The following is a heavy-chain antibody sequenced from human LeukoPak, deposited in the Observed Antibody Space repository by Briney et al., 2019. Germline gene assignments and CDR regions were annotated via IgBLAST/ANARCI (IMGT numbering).Heavy chain of an antibody. CDR3: VKDRGGSGGYGMDV. CDR2: ISGSGPST. J-gene: IGHJ6*01. D-gene: IGHD2-15*01. Sequence: GGSLRLSCAASGFTFSSYAMNWVRQAPGKGLEWVSGISGSGPSTHYADTVKGRFTISRDNSKNTLYVQMNSLRAEDTAVYYCVKDRGGSGGYGMDVWGQGTTVTVSS. V-gene: IGHV3-23*01. CDR1: GFTFSSYA.